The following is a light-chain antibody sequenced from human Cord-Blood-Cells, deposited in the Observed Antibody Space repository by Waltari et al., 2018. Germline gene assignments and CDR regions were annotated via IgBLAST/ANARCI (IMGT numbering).Light chain of an antibody. J-gene: IGKJ3*01. Sequence: EIVLTQSPGTLSLSPGERATLSCRASQSVSSSYLAWYQQKPGQAPRLRIYGASSRATCIPDRFSGSGSGTDFTLTISRLEPEDFAVYYCQQYGSSPPFGPGTKVDIK. CDR2: GAS. V-gene: IGKV3-20*01. CDR1: QSVSSSY. CDR3: QQYGSSPP.